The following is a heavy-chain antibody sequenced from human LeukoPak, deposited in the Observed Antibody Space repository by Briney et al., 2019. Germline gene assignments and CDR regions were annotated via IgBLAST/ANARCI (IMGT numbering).Heavy chain of an antibody. V-gene: IGHV4-59*01. Sequence: SETLSLTCTVSGGSISSYYWSWIRQPPGKGLEWIGYIYYSGSTNYNPSLKSRVTISVDTSKNQFSLKLSSVTAADTVVYYCARVGRVYYDSGSYTTHFDYWGQGTLVTVSS. CDR2: IYYSGST. D-gene: IGHD3-10*01. CDR1: GGSISSYY. CDR3: ARVGRVYYDSGSYTTHFDY. J-gene: IGHJ4*02.